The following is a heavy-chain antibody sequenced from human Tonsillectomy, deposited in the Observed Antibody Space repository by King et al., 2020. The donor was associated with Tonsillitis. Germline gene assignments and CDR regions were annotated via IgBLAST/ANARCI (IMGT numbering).Heavy chain of an antibody. CDR2: ISDDGSDK. CDR1: GFTFSNYA. J-gene: IGHJ3*02. D-gene: IGHD5-24*01. Sequence: VQLVESGGGVVQPGRSLRLSCGASGFTFSNYAIHWVRQAPGKGLEWVAVISDDGSDKYYADSVKGRFSISRDNSKNTVYLRMNSLGGGDTAVYYCARDSVEMAADAFDIWGQGTLVTVSS. CDR3: ARDSVEMAADAFDI. V-gene: IGHV3-30*01.